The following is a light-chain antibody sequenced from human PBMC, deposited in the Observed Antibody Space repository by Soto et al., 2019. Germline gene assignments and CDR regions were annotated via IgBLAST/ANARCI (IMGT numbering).Light chain of an antibody. CDR2: DVS. V-gene: IGLV2-14*01. J-gene: IGLJ2*01. CDR3: SSYTSSRTLV. Sequence: QSALTQPASVSGSPGQSITISCTGTSSDVGGYNFVSWYQRHPGKAPKVMICDVSNRPSGVSNRFSGSKSGNTASLTISGLQAEDEADYYCSSYTSSRTLVFGGGTKLTVL. CDR1: SSDVGGYNF.